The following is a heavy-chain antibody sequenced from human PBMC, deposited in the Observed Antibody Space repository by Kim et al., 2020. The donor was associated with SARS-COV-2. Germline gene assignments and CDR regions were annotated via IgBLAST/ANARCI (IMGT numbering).Heavy chain of an antibody. V-gene: IGHV3-23*01. Sequence: ADSVKGRFTIARDNTKNTLYLQMNSLRAEDTAVYYCAKGIGSGDYGWFDPWGQGTLVTVSS. D-gene: IGHD4-17*01. J-gene: IGHJ5*02. CDR3: AKGIGSGDYGWFDP.